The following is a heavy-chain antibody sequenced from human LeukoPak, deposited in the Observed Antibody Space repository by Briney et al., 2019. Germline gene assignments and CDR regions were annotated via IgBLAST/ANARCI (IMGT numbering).Heavy chain of an antibody. D-gene: IGHD4-23*01. CDR2: IYYGGST. CDR1: GGSITTFSFY. J-gene: IGHJ4*02. V-gene: IGHV4-39*07. Sequence: SETLSLTCTVSGGSITTFSFYWGWIRQPPGKGLEWIGTIYYGGSTYYTPSLKSRVTISVDTSKNQLSLKLNFVTAADTAVYYCAKVQPDYGGYFDYWGQGILVTVSS. CDR3: AKVQPDYGGYFDY.